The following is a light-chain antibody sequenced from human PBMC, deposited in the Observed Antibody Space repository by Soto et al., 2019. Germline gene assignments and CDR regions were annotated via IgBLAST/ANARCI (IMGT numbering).Light chain of an antibody. Sequence: EIVMTQSPPTLSVSPGERATVSCRASQSVSSNLAWYQQKPGQAPRLLIYDASSRATGIPARFSGSGSGTDFTLTISSLEPEDFAVYYCQQRNIWPPVTFGQGTRLEIK. V-gene: IGKV3-11*01. J-gene: IGKJ5*01. CDR3: QQRNIWPPVT. CDR1: QSVSSN. CDR2: DAS.